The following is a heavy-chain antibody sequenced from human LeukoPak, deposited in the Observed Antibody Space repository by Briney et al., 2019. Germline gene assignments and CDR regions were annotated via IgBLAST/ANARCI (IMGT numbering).Heavy chain of an antibody. J-gene: IGHJ6*02. CDR2: IGTIGDT. CDR3: VREKYYGSGVPYYAMDV. CDR1: GFTFSGHA. D-gene: IGHD3-10*01. V-gene: IGHV3-13*01. Sequence: GGSLRLSCAASGFTFSGHAMHWVRHATGEGLEWGSGIGTIGDTYYPGSVQGRFTISREDAKNSLYLQMNSLRAGDTAVYYCVREKYYGSGVPYYAMDVWGQGTTVTVSS.